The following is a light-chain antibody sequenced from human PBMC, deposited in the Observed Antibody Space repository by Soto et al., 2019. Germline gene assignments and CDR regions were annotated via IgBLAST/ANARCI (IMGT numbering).Light chain of an antibody. J-gene: IGLJ2*01. CDR1: SSDIGAYNF. CDR2: DVN. CDR3: TSWTTSSTMI. Sequence: QSALTQPASVSGSPGQSITISCTGTSSDIGAYNFVSWYQQHPGKAPKLMLYDVNIRPSGVSNRFSGSKSGNTASLTISGLHAEDAADYYCTSWTTSSTMIFGGGTKVTVL. V-gene: IGLV2-14*03.